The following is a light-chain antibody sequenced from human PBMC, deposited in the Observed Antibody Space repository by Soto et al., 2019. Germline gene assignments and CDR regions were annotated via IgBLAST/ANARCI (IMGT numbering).Light chain of an antibody. CDR3: QHYGSSPWT. CDR1: QTVSGSY. V-gene: IGKV3-20*01. J-gene: IGKJ1*01. Sequence: EIELTQSAGTLSLSPGERATLSCRASQTVSGSYLAWFQQKPGQAPRLLIYDASTRAAGVPDRFSGSGSGTDFSLTINRLEPEDFAVYYCQHYGSSPWTFGQGTKVEIK. CDR2: DAS.